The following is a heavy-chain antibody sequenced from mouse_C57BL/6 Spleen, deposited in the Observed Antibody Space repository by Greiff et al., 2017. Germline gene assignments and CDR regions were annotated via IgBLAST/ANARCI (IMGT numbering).Heavy chain of an antibody. D-gene: IGHD3-1*01. CDR2: IDPSDSYT. V-gene: IGHV1-50*01. CDR1: GYTFTSYW. J-gene: IGHJ4*01. CDR3: ATGYNYAMDY. Sequence: QVQLQQPGAELVKPGASVKLSCKASGYTFTSYWMQWVKQRPGQGLEWIGEIDPSDSYTNYNQKFKGKATLTVDTSSSTAYMQLSSLTSEDSAVYYCATGYNYAMDYWGQGTSVTVSS.